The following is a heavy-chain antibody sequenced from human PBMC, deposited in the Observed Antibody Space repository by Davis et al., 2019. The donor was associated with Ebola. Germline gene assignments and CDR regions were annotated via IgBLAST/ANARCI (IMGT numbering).Heavy chain of an antibody. CDR3: ARSGLSFGVVKYHYGMDA. D-gene: IGHD3-3*01. J-gene: IGHJ6*04. CDR2: ISGSGGNT. V-gene: IGHV3-23*01. Sequence: GESLKISCAASGFTFSRYAMNWVRQAPGKGLEWVSAISGSGGNTYYADSVKGRFTISRDNSKKTMYLQMNSLRGEDTAVYYCARSGLSFGVVKYHYGMDAWGKGTTVTVSS. CDR1: GFTFSRYA.